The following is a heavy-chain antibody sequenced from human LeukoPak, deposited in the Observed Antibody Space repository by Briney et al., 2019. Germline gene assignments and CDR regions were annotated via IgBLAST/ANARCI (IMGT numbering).Heavy chain of an antibody. Sequence: SSETLSLTCAVSGGSIINSNWWSWVRQPPGKGLEWIGEIDHSGSTSYNPSLKSRVTMSVDRSQNQLSLRLSTVTAADTAVYYCARHVIRYYDSSGYLDYWGQGTLVTVSS. CDR2: IDHSGST. CDR3: ARHVIRYYDSSGYLDY. D-gene: IGHD3-22*01. CDR1: GGSIINSNW. V-gene: IGHV4-4*02. J-gene: IGHJ4*02.